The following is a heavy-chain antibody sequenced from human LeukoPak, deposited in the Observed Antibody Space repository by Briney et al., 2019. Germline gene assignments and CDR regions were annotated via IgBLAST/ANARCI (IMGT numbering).Heavy chain of an antibody. J-gene: IGHJ4*02. CDR2: ISGSGGST. Sequence: PGGSLRLSCAASGFTFSSYAMSWVRQAPGKGLEWVSAISGSGGSTYYADSVKGRFTISRDNSKNTLYLQMNSLRAEDTAVYYCAKGRRIYDFWSGSEGTDYWGQGTLVTVSS. CDR3: AKGRRIYDFWSGSEGTDY. CDR1: GFTFSSYA. D-gene: IGHD3-3*01. V-gene: IGHV3-23*01.